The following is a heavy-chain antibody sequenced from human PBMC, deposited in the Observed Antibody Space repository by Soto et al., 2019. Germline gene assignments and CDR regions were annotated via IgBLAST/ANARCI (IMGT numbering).Heavy chain of an antibody. CDR2: IYYSGRT. CDR1: GGSISSSSYY. CDR3: AIVTLSSTWSHLGFDP. Sequence: QLQLQESGPGLVKPSETLSLTCTVSGGSISSSSYYWGWIRQPPGKGLEWIGSIYYSGRTYYNPSLKSRVTISVATSKNHSSLKLSSGTAAGTAVYYGAIVTLSSTWSHLGFDPWGQRTLVTVSS. J-gene: IGHJ5*02. D-gene: IGHD6-13*01. V-gene: IGHV4-39*02.